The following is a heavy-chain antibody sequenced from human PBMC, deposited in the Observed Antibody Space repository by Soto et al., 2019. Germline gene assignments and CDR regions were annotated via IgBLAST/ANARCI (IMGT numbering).Heavy chain of an antibody. CDR3: VREGRGSFDF. Sequence: GGSLRLSCAASGFIFTNYAMNWVRQAPGKGLEWVSVIGGRGNSAYYADSVQGRFTISRDNSKNTLSLQMSSLAADDTAIYYCVREGRGSFDFWGRGTMVTVSS. CDR2: IGGRGNSA. D-gene: IGHD5-12*01. J-gene: IGHJ3*01. V-gene: IGHV3-23*01. CDR1: GFIFTNYA.